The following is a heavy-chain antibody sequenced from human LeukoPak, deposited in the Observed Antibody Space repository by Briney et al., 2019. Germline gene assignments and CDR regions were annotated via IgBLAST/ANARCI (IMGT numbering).Heavy chain of an antibody. CDR1: GYTFTGYY. J-gene: IGHJ1*01. V-gene: IGHV1-2*02. CDR2: INPNSGGT. D-gene: IGHD5-18*01. Sequence: GASVKVSCKASGYTFTGYYMHWVRQAPGQGLEWMGWINPNSGGTNYAQKFQGRVTMTRDTSISTAYMELSRLRSDDTAVYYCARDRIQLWFLQDPSEFQHWGQGTLVTVSS. CDR3: ARDRIQLWFLQDPSEFQH.